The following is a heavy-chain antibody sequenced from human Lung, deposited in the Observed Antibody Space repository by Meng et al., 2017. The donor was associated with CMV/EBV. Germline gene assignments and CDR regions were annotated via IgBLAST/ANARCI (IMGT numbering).Heavy chain of an antibody. CDR3: ARGHTNSGSFVGYYAMDV. V-gene: IGHV4-59*01. CDR2: IHYSGSS. D-gene: IGHD1-26*01. Sequence: SXTXSLXCTVSGASISSYYWSWIRQPPGRGLEWIGNIHYSGSSNYNPSLKGRVTMSVATSEDQFSLRLNSVTAADTAVYYCARGHTNSGSFVGYYAMDVWXEGDXVTVSS. CDR1: GASISSYY. J-gene: IGHJ6*04.